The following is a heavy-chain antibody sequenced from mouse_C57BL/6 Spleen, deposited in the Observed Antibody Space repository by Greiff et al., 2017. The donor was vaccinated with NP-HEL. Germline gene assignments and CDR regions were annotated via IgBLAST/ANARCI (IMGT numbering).Heavy chain of an antibody. J-gene: IGHJ4*01. V-gene: IGHV1-69*01. CDR2: IDPSDSYT. D-gene: IGHD1-1*01. CDR3: ARGHYYGSSYYAMDY. Sequence: QVQLQQPGAELVMPGASVKLSCKASGYTFTSYWMHWVKQRPGQGLEWIGEIDPSDSYTNYNQKFKGKSTLTVDKSSSTAYMQLSSLTSEDSAVYYCARGHYYGSSYYAMDYWGQGTSVTVSS. CDR1: GYTFTSYW.